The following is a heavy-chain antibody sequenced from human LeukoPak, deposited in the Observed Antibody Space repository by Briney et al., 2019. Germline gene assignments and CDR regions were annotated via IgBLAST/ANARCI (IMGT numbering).Heavy chain of an antibody. V-gene: IGHV3-7*01. J-gene: IGHJ4*02. D-gene: IGHD3-22*01. CDR1: GFTFSSYS. CDR3: VRDRDYYAIDY. CDR2: VAKDGYGK. Sequence: GGSLRLSCTASGFTFSSYSMNWVRQAPGKGPEWVANVAKDGYGKNYLYAVRGRFTISRDNAKNSLYLQMNSLRAEDTALYYCVRDRDYYAIDYWGQGTLVTVSS.